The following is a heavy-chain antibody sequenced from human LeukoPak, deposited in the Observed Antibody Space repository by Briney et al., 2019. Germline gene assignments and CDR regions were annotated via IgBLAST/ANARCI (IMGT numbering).Heavy chain of an antibody. CDR1: GGSISTSNNY. CDR3: ARALVGTIGRFDY. CDR2: IYHSGSI. V-gene: IGHV4-39*07. Sequence: SETLSLTCTVSGGSISTSNNYWGWIRQPPGKGLEWIGNIYHSGSISYNPSLKSRVTISVDTSKNQFSLKLTSVTAADTAVYFCARALVGTIGRFDYWGQGTLVTVSS. D-gene: IGHD1-26*01. J-gene: IGHJ4*02.